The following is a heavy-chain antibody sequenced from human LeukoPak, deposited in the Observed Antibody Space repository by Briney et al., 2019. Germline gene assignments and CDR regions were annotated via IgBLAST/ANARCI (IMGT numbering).Heavy chain of an antibody. CDR2: ISDSGGRT. J-gene: IGHJ6*03. Sequence: GGSLRLSCAVSGITLSNYGMSWVRQAPGKGLEWVAGISDSGGRTNYADSVKGWFTISRDNPKNTLFLQMNSLGAEDTAVYYCARDAQWLVPEGYYYYMDVWGKGTTVTVSS. V-gene: IGHV3-23*01. D-gene: IGHD6-19*01. CDR1: GITLSNYG. CDR3: ARDAQWLVPEGYYYYMDV.